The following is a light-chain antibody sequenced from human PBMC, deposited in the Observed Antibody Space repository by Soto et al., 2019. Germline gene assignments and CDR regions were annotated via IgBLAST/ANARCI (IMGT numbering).Light chain of an antibody. CDR2: EVS. CDR1: SSDVGGYNY. J-gene: IGLJ2*01. V-gene: IGLV2-8*01. CDR3: SSYGGNNNLV. Sequence: QSALTQPPSASGSPGQSVTISCTGTSSDVGGYNYVSWYQQHPGKAPKVMIYEVSKRPSRVPDRFSGSKSGNTASLTVSGLQAEDEADYYCSSYGGNNNLVFGGGTKLTVL.